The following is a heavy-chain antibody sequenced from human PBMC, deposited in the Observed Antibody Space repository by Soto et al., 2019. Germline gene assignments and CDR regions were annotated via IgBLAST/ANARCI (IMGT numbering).Heavy chain of an antibody. V-gene: IGHV3-74*01. J-gene: IGHJ4*02. CDR3: ARVYSSSYRPSYYFDY. Sequence: EVQLVESGGGLVQPGGSLRLSCSASGFTFSSYWMHWVRREPGNELVLVSRINSDGSSTRYADSVKGRFTISRDNATYTLYLKMNSLRAEDTAVYYCARVYSSSYRPSYYFDYWGQGTLVTVSS. CDR1: GFTFSSYW. CDR2: INSDGSST. D-gene: IGHD6-6*01.